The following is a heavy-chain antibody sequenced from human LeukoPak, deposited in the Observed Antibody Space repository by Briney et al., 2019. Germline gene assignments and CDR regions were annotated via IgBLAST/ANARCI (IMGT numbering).Heavy chain of an antibody. V-gene: IGHV3-23*01. D-gene: IGHD5-18*01. CDR2: ISGSGGST. J-gene: IGHJ3*02. Sequence: GGPLRLSCAASGFTFSSYATSWVRQAPGKGLEWVSAISGSGGSTYYADSVKGRFTISRDNSKNTLYLQMNSLRAEDTAVYYCAKVRIQPWLFGAFDIWGQGTMVTVSS. CDR3: AKVRIQPWLFGAFDI. CDR1: GFTFSSYA.